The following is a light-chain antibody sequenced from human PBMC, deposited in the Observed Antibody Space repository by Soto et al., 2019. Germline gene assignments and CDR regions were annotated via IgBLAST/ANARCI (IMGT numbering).Light chain of an antibody. CDR2: GNS. J-gene: IGLJ2*01. CDR1: SSNIGAGYD. CDR3: QSYDSSLIVV. V-gene: IGLV1-40*01. Sequence: QAVVTQPPSVSGAPGQRVTISCTGSSSNIGAGYDVHWYQQLPGTAPKLLLYGNSNRPSGVPDRFSGSKSGTSASLAITGLQAEDEADYYCQSYDSSLIVVFGGGTKLTVL.